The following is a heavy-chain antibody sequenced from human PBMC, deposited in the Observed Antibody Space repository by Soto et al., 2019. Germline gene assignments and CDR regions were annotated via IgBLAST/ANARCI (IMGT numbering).Heavy chain of an antibody. V-gene: IGHV1-58*01. J-gene: IGHJ3*02. CDR1: GVTFTSSA. CDR3: ARDTGSAAAGTGSDAFDI. D-gene: IGHD6-13*01. Sequence: SVKVSCKASGVTFTSSAVQWVRQARGQRLEWIGWIVVGSGNTNYAQKFQDRVTMTRDTSTSTAYMELSRLRSDDTAVYYCARDTGSAAAGTGSDAFDIWGQGTMVTVSS. CDR2: IVVGSGNT.